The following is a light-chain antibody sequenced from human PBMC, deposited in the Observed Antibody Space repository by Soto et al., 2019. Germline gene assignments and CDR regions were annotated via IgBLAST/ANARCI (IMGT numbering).Light chain of an antibody. Sequence: DIRMTQSPSSLSASVGDSVTITCRASQSIRTYLNWYQQRPGKAPKLLIFSASSLQSGVPPRFSGSGSGTDFTLTNSSLQPDDSATYSCKQKYSTLPYTFGQGTKLEI. CDR1: QSIRTY. V-gene: IGKV1-39*01. CDR3: KQKYSTLPYT. J-gene: IGKJ2*01. CDR2: SAS.